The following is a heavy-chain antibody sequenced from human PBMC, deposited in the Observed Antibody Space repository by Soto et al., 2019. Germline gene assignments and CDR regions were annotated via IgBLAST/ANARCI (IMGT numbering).Heavy chain of an antibody. J-gene: IGHJ4*02. Sequence: PGGSLRLSCAASGFTFSSYGMHWVRQAPGKGLEWVAVIWYDGSNKYYADSVKGRFTISRDNSKNTLYLQMNSLRAEDTAVYYCASLGMITVTTVVGWGQGTLVTVSS. V-gene: IGHV3-33*01. D-gene: IGHD4-17*01. CDR3: ASLGMITVTTVVG. CDR1: GFTFSSYG. CDR2: IWYDGSNK.